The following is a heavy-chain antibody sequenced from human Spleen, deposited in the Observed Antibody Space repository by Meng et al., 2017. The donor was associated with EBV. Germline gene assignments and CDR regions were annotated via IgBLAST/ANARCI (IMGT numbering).Heavy chain of an antibody. CDR1: GDSISSFSY. V-gene: IGHV4-39*01. CDR3: ARPFPSWQSPRLDPFGA. J-gene: IGHJ5*02. D-gene: IGHD6-19*01. CDR2: VHYTGST. Sequence: EPGPGQVKPSETLSLTCTVSGDSISSFSYWGWIRQPPGRGLEWIGSVHYTGSTYYSPSLKSRVTVSVDTSKNQFSLRLTSVTAADTAVYYCARPFPSWQSPRLDPFGAWGQGTLVTVSS.